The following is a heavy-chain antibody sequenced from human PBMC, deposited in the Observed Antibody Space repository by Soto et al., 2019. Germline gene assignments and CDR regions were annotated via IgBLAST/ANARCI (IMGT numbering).Heavy chain of an antibody. CDR3: ARGIKYGAYSRWFDP. J-gene: IGHJ5*02. CDR1: RYTFTSYE. CDR2: MNPNSGKT. Sequence: QVQLVQCGAEVKKPGASVKVSCTASRYTFTSYEISWVRQASGQGLEYLGWMNPNSGKTAYVQKFQGRVTMTWDTSISTAYMELSSLRSEDTAVYFCARGIKYGAYSRWFDPWGQGTLVTVSS. V-gene: IGHV1-8*01. D-gene: IGHD4-17*01.